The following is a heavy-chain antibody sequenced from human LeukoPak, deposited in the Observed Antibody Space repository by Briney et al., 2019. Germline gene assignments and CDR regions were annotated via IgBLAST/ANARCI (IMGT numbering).Heavy chain of an antibody. D-gene: IGHD2-2*01. CDR1: GFTFSSYS. V-gene: IGHV3-21*01. Sequence: SGGSLRLSSAASGFTFSSYSMNWVRQAPGKGLEWVSSISSSSSYIYYADSVKGRFTISRDNAKNSLYLQMNSLRAEDTAVYYCARDGVVVPVNDAFDIWGQGTMVTVSS. CDR3: ARDGVVVPVNDAFDI. J-gene: IGHJ3*02. CDR2: ISSSSSYI.